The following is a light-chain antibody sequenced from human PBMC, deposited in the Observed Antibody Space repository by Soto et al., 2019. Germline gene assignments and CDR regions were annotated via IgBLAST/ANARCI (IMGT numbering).Light chain of an antibody. J-gene: IGLJ2*01. CDR1: SSDTSPYNY. CDR3: SSYTGSSTSVV. CDR2: EVS. Sequence: QSALTQPASVSGSPGQSITISCTRTSSDTSPYNYVSWYQQHPGKAPKLMIFEVSNRPSGVSHRFSGSRSGNTASLTISGLQAEDEAEYYCSSYTGSSTSVVFGGGTTLTVL. V-gene: IGLV2-14*01.